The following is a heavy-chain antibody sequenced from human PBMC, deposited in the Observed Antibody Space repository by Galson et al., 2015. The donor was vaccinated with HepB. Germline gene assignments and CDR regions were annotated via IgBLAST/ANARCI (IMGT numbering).Heavy chain of an antibody. CDR2: ISSSSSYI. J-gene: IGHJ3*02. V-gene: IGHV3-21*01. CDR1: GFTFSSYS. D-gene: IGHD2-15*01. Sequence: SLRLSCAASGFTFSSYSMNWVRQAPGKGLEWVSSISSSSSYIYYADSVKGRFTISRDNAKNSLYLQMSSLRAEDTAVYYCARDRTYCSGGSCYPGSDAFDIWGQGTMVTVSS. CDR3: ARDRTYCSGGSCYPGSDAFDI.